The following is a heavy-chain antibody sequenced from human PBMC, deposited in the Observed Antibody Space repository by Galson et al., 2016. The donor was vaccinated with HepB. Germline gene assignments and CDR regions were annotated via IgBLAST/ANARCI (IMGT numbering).Heavy chain of an antibody. Sequence: TLSLTCTVPGGSISSGAYYWSWIRQHPGKGLEWIGYIYYSGSTYYNPSLKSRVTISVDTSKNQFSLKLSSVTAADTAVYYCARTPSRGGMDVWGQGTTVTVSS. CDR3: ARTPSRGGMDV. J-gene: IGHJ6*02. CDR1: GGSISSGAYY. D-gene: IGHD3-10*01. V-gene: IGHV4-31*03. CDR2: IYYSGST.